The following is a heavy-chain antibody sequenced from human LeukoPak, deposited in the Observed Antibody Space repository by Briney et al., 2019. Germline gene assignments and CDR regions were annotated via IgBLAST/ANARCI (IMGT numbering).Heavy chain of an antibody. J-gene: IGHJ5*01. V-gene: IGHV3-9*01. CDR2: ITWNSRVK. Sequence: GGSLRLSCAASGVTIDNFAMHWGRQAPGKGLEWVSGITWNSRVKTYTPSVKGRFTISRDNAKNSLDLQMSSLRPEDTALYYCVKDIHRDGYTYGVYDSWGQGTLITVSS. CDR3: VKDIHRDGYTYGVYDS. CDR1: GVTIDNFA. D-gene: IGHD5-18*01.